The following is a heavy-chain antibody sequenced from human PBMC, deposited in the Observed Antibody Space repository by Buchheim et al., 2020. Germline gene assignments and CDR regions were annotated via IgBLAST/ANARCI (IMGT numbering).Heavy chain of an antibody. CDR2: LNHSGST. D-gene: IGHD2-15*01. CDR1: GGSFSGYY. Sequence: QVQLQQWGAGLLKPSETLSLTCAVYGGSFSGYYWSWIRQPPGKGLECIGALNHSGSTNYTLSLKSRVTISVDTSKNPLSLKLSSVTAADTAVYYCASRGGYHYYYGMDVWGQGTT. CDR3: ASRGGYHYYYGMDV. J-gene: IGHJ6*02. V-gene: IGHV4-34*01.